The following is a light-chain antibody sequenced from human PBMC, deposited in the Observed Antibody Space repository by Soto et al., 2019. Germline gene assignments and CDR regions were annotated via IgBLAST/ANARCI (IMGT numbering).Light chain of an antibody. CDR3: SSYAGSNNLV. J-gene: IGLJ2*01. Sequence: QSALTQPPSASGSPGQSVTISCTGTSNDVGGYNCVSWYQQHPGKAPKLMIYEVTKRPSGVPDRFSGSKSGNTASLTVSGLQAEDEAEYYCSSYAGSNNLVFGGGTKLTVL. V-gene: IGLV2-8*01. CDR1: SNDVGGYNC. CDR2: EVT.